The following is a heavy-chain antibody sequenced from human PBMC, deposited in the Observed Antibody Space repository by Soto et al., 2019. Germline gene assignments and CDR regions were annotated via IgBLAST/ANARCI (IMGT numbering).Heavy chain of an antibody. CDR3: ARGGYGADFDY. CDR2: IYYSGTT. D-gene: IGHD4-17*01. V-gene: IGHV4-31*03. Sequence: PWETLSLIGTVSCIAISLVCYYLLWHRQNPGWGLDWIGYIYYSGTTYYNPSLKSRVTISVDTSKNQLSLHLTSVTAADTALYYCARGGYGADFDYWGQGTLVTVSS. CDR1: CIAISLVCYY. J-gene: IGHJ4*02.